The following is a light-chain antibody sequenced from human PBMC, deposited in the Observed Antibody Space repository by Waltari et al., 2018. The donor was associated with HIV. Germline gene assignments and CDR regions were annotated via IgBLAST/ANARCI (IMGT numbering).Light chain of an antibody. CDR1: HLNIGAGFD. CDR3: QSYDSRLSGSVV. V-gene: IGLV1-40*01. Sequence: QPALKTPPSVSGAPGQSLTISCSGCHLNIGAGFDVQWSQQVPGTAPRLLIYDNNNRPSGVPDRFSGSKSGTSASLAINGLQSEDEADYYCQSYDSRLSGSVVFGGGTKVTVL. J-gene: IGLJ2*01. CDR2: DNN.